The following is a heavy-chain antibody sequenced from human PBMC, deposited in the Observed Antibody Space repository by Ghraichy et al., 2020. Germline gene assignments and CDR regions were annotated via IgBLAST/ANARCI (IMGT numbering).Heavy chain of an antibody. V-gene: IGHV1-18*01. D-gene: IGHD1-26*01. CDR1: GYTFTSYG. CDR2: ISAYNGNT. CDR3: ARDWSGPPSGSYFYF. Sequence: ASVKVSCKASGYTFTSYGISWVRQAPGQGLEWMGWISAYNGNTNYAQKLQGRVTMTTDTSTSTAYMELRSLRSDDTAVYFCARDWSGPPSGSYFYFWGQGTLVTVSS. J-gene: IGHJ4*02.